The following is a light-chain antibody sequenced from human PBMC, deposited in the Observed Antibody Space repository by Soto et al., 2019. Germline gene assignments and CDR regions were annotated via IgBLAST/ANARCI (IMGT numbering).Light chain of an antibody. J-gene: IGKJ3*01. Sequence: IQMTQSPSSLSASVGDTVTITCRASQGISDYLAWYQQKPGKVPKLLIYRASTLHSGAPSRFSGSGSGTGFTLTISSQQPEDVGTYYCQRYNNAPVTFGPGTKVDLK. CDR2: RAS. V-gene: IGKV1-27*01. CDR3: QRYNNAPVT. CDR1: QGISDY.